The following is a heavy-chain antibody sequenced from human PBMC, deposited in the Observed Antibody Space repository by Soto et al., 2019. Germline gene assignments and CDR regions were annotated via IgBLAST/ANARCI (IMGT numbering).Heavy chain of an antibody. CDR2: INPNSGGT. V-gene: IGHV1-2*02. J-gene: IGHJ4*02. CDR1: GYTFTGYY. CDR3: ARETRNWTERRLDY. Sequence: PSVKVSCKASGYTFTGYYMHWVRQAPGQGLEWMGWINPNSGGTNYAQKFQGRVTMTRDTSISTAYMELSRLRSDDTAVYYCARETRNWTERRLDYWGQGTLVTVSS. D-gene: IGHD1-20*01.